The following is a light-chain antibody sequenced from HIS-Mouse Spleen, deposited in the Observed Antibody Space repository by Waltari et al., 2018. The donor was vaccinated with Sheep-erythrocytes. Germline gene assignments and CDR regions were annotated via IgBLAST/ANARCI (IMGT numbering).Light chain of an antibody. CDR1: SSDVGSYNL. CDR2: EGS. CDR3: CSYAGSSTPWV. J-gene: IGLJ3*02. Sequence: QSALTQPASVSGSPGQSITISCTGTSSDVGSYNLVSWYQQHPGKAPKLMIYEGSKRPSGVSNRLSGSKSANTASLTISGLQAEDEADYYCCSYAGSSTPWVFGGGTKLTVL. V-gene: IGLV2-23*01.